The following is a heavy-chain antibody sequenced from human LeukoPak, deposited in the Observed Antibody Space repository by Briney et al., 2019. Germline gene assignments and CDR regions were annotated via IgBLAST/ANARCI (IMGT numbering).Heavy chain of an antibody. CDR1: GFTFDDYA. CDR2: ISWNSGSI. CDR3: AKDPGALRFGESANGFDY. Sequence: GGSLRLSCAASGFTFDDYAMHWVRQAPGKGLEGVSGISWNSGSIGYADSVKGRFTISRDNAKNSLYLQMNSLRAEDTASYYCAKDPGALRFGESANGFDYWGQGTLVTVSS. D-gene: IGHD3-10*01. J-gene: IGHJ4*02. V-gene: IGHV3-9*01.